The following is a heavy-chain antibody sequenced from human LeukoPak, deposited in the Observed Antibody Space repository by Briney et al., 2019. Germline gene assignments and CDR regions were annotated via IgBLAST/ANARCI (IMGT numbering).Heavy chain of an antibody. J-gene: IGHJ4*02. Sequence: PGGSLRLSCAASGFTFSSYEMNWVRQAPAKGLEWVSYISSSGSSIYYPDSVKGRFTISRDNAKNSQYLQMNSLRAEDTAVYYCARATVGFDYWGQGTLVTVSS. D-gene: IGHD3-3*01. CDR2: ISSSGSSI. V-gene: IGHV3-48*03. CDR1: GFTFSSYE. CDR3: ARATVGFDY.